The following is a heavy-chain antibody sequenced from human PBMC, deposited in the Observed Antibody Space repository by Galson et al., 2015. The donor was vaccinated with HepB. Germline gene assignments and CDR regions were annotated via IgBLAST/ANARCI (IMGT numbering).Heavy chain of an antibody. CDR3: TRHDYGDVYGMDV. CDR1: GFTFSGSA. V-gene: IGHV3-73*01. Sequence: SLRLSCAASGFTFSGSAMHWVRQASGKGLEWVGRIRSKANSYATAYAASVKGRFTISRDDSKNTAYLQMNSLKTEDTAVYYCTRHDYGDVYGMDVWGQGTPVTVSS. J-gene: IGHJ6*02. CDR2: IRSKANSYAT. D-gene: IGHD4-17*01.